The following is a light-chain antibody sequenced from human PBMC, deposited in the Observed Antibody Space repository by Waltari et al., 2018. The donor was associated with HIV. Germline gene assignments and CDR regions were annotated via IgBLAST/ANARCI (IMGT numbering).Light chain of an antibody. CDR2: DVT. V-gene: IGLV2-14*03. Sequence: QSALTQPASLSGSPGQSITISCSGFRSDIGDYNYVSWYQQYQVKVPKLIIYDVTYRPSGVSNRFSGSKSDSAAFLNISGLQTEDEAVYHCCSYTSGSTHVFGTGTEVTVL. CDR3: CSYTSGSTHV. J-gene: IGLJ1*01. CDR1: RSDIGDYNY.